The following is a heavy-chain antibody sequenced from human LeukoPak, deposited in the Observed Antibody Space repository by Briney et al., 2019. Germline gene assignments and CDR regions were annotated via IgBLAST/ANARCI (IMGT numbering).Heavy chain of an antibody. Sequence: PSETLSLTCTVSGGSISSSSYYWGWIRQPPGKGLEWIGYIYYSGSTNYNPSLKSRVTISVDTSKNQFSLKLSSVTAADTAVYYCARSPLWFGDPYYFDYWGQGTLVTVSS. CDR2: IYYSGST. V-gene: IGHV4-61*05. J-gene: IGHJ4*02. D-gene: IGHD3-10*01. CDR3: ARSPLWFGDPYYFDY. CDR1: GGSISSSSYY.